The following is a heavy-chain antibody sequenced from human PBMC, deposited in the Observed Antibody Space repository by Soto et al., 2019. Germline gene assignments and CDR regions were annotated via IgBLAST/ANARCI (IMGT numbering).Heavy chain of an antibody. D-gene: IGHD4-17*01. CDR3: AKGEYGDTARGLDV. V-gene: IGHV3-9*01. Sequence: PGGSLRLSCAASGFTFDDYAMHWVRQAPGKGLEWVSGISWNSGSIGYADSVKGRFTISRDNAKNSLYLQMNSLRAEDTALYYCAKGEYGDTARGLDVWGKGTTVTVSS. J-gene: IGHJ6*04. CDR1: GFTFDDYA. CDR2: ISWNSGSI.